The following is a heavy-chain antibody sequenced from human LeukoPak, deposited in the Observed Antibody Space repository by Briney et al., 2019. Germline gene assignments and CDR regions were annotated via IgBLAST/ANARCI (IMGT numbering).Heavy chain of an antibody. D-gene: IGHD4-11*01. V-gene: IGHV3-21*01. CDR3: ARDGSNSNWFDP. J-gene: IGHJ5*02. CDR2: ISSSSSYI. CDR1: GFTFSSYS. Sequence: RGSLRLSCAASGFTFSSYSMNWVRQAPGKGLEWVSSISSSSSYIYYADSVKGRFTISRDNAKNSLYLQMNSLRAEDTAVYYCARDGSNSNWFDPWGQGTLVTVSS.